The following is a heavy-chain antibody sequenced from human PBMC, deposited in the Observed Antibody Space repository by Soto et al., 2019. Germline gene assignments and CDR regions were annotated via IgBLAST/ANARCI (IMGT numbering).Heavy chain of an antibody. V-gene: IGHV3-9*01. CDR1: GFMFDDFA. CDR3: EKAPNVVTHWFAP. D-gene: IGHD3-22*01. CDR2: ISWNSGDV. J-gene: IGHJ5*02. Sequence: EVQLVESGGGLVQPGRSLRLSCAASGFMFDDFAMHGVRQAPGKGLEWVSGISWNSGDVAYADSVKGRFTISRDNAKHSVYLHLNSLRPEDTALYYCEKAPNVVTHWFAPWSQGTLVTVSS.